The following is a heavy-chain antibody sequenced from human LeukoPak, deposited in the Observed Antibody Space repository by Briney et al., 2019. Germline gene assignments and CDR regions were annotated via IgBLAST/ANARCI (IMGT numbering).Heavy chain of an antibody. CDR2: IYYSGST. Sequence: PSETLSLTCTVSGGSISRSSYYWGWIRQPPGKGLEWIGSIYYSGSTYYNPSLKSRVTISVDTSKNQFSLKLSSVTAADTAVYYCARQPGSMSRYYYYMDVWGKGTTVTISS. CDR3: ARQPGSMSRYYYYMDV. J-gene: IGHJ6*03. D-gene: IGHD3-10*01. CDR1: GGSISRSSYY. V-gene: IGHV4-39*01.